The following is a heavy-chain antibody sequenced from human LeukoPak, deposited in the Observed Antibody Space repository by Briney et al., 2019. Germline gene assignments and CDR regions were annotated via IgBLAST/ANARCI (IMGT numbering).Heavy chain of an antibody. CDR3: ARDRCSGGSCYSGVWFDP. J-gene: IGHJ5*02. D-gene: IGHD2-15*01. V-gene: IGHV1-2*02. CDR1: GYTFTGYY. Sequence: GASVKVSCKASGYTFTGYYMHLVRQAPGQGLEWMGWINPNSGGTNYAQKFQGRVTMTGDTSISTAYMELSRLRSDDTAVYYCARDRCSGGSCYSGVWFDPWGQGTLVTVSS. CDR2: INPNSGGT.